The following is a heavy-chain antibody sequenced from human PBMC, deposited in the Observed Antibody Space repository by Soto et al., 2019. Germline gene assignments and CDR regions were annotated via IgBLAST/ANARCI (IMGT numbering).Heavy chain of an antibody. D-gene: IGHD6-19*01. Sequence: APVKVSCKASGYTFTSYGISWVRQAPGQGLEWMGWISADNGNTNYAQKLQGRVTINPDTSKNQFSLQLNSVTPEDTAVYYCARDRVAGTLVFDYWGQGTLVTVSS. V-gene: IGHV1-18*01. CDR2: ISADNGNT. CDR1: GYTFTSYG. CDR3: ARDRVAGTLVFDY. J-gene: IGHJ4*02.